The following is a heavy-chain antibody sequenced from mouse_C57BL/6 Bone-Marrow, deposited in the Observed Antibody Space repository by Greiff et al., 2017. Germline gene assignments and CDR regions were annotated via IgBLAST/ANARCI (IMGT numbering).Heavy chain of an antibody. Sequence: QVQLHQPGAELVRPGSSVKLSCKASGYTFTSYWMDWVKQRPGQGLEWIGNIYPSDSETHYNQKFKDKATLTVDKSSSTAYMQLSSLTSEDSAVYYCARSEYGNPLYFDYWGQGTTLTVSS. D-gene: IGHD2-10*02. CDR1: GYTFTSYW. J-gene: IGHJ2*01. CDR2: IYPSDSET. V-gene: IGHV1-61*01. CDR3: ARSEYGNPLYFDY.